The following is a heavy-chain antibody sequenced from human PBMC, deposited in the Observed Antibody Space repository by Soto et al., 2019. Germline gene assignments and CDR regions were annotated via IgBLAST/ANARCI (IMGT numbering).Heavy chain of an antibody. CDR3: ASGTPKNPYGSGTTGDY. V-gene: IGHV3-21*01. J-gene: IGHJ4*02. Sequence: GGSLRLSCAASGFTFSSYSMNWVRQAPGKGLEWVSSISSSSSYIYYADSVKGRFTISRDNAKNSLYLQMNSLRAEDTAVYYCASGTPKNPYGSGTTGDYWGQGTLVTVSS. CDR2: ISSSSSYI. CDR1: GFTFSSYS. D-gene: IGHD3-10*01.